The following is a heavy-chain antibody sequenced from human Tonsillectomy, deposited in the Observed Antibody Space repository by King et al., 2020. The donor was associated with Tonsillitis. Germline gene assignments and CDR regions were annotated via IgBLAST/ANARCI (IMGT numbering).Heavy chain of an antibody. Sequence: VQLVESGGGVVQPGRSLRLSCAASGFTFSNYGMHWVRQAPGKGLEWVAVISYDGGNKYYADSVKGRFTISRDNSKNTLYLQMNSLRAEDTAVYFCAKDMWKLPRYTLLNAACDIWGQGTMVTVSA. V-gene: IGHV3-30*18. CDR3: AKDMWKLPRYTLLNAACDI. D-gene: IGHD2-15*01. CDR2: ISYDGGNK. J-gene: IGHJ3*02. CDR1: GFTFSNYG.